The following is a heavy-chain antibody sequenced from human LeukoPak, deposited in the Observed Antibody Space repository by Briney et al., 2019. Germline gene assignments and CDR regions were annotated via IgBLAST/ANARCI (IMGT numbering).Heavy chain of an antibody. J-gene: IGHJ6*02. Sequence: GGSLRLSCSASGFTFSSYAMHWVRQAPGKGLEYVSAISSNGGSTYYADSVKGRFTISRDNSQNTVFLQMNSVRVEDTAVYYCARSYSNHLFGMDVWGQGTAVTVSS. D-gene: IGHD4-11*01. CDR3: ARSYSNHLFGMDV. V-gene: IGHV3-64*04. CDR1: GFTFSSYA. CDR2: ISSNGGST.